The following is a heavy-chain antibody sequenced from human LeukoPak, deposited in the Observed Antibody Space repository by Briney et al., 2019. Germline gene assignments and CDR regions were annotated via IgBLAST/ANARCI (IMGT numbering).Heavy chain of an antibody. CDR3: ARDLGLRRFDY. Sequence: PSETLSLTCTVSAGSISSYYWSWIRQPPGKGLEWIGYIYYSGSTNYNPSLKSRVTISVDTSKNQFSLKLSSVTAADTAVYYCARDLGLRRFDYWGQGTLVTVSS. V-gene: IGHV4-59*01. CDR2: IYYSGST. J-gene: IGHJ4*02. D-gene: IGHD4-17*01. CDR1: AGSISSYY.